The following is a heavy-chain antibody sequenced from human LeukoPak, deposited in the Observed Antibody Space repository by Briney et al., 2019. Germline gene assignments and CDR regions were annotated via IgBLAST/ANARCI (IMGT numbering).Heavy chain of an antibody. CDR2: INTDGSNT. CDR3: ARQDSSGYYYFDY. D-gene: IGHD3-22*01. Sequence: AGGSLRLSCAASGFAFSSSWMHWVRQAPGKGLVWVSRINTDGSNTKYADSVKGRFTISRDNAKSTLYLQMNSLRAEDTAVYYCARQDSSGYYYFDYWGQGTLVTVSS. CDR1: GFAFSSSW. V-gene: IGHV3-74*03. J-gene: IGHJ4*02.